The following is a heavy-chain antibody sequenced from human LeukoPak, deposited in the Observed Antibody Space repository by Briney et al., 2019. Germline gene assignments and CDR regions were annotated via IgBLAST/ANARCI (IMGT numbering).Heavy chain of an antibody. D-gene: IGHD6-13*01. CDR3: ARETPDSSSWTAFDF. J-gene: IGHJ4*02. V-gene: IGHV3-11*04. Sequence: GGSLRLSCGASGFTFSDYYMSWIRQAPGKGLEWVSYISGSGSTTYYADSVKGRFTISRDNAKNSLYLQMNSLRDEDTAVYYCARETPDSSSWTAFDFWGQGTLVTVSS. CDR1: GFTFSDYY. CDR2: ISGSGSTT.